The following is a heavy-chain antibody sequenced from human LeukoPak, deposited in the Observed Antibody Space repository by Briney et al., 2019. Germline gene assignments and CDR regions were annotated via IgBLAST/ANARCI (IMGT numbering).Heavy chain of an antibody. D-gene: IGHD3-22*01. Sequence: GGSLRLSCAASGFTVSSNYMSWVRQAPGKGLEWVSVIYSGGSTYYADSVKGRFTISRDNSKNTLYLQMNGLRAEDTAVYYCARGTRDYYDSSDYYFDYWGQGTLVTVSS. V-gene: IGHV3-53*01. CDR3: ARGTRDYYDSSDYYFDY. CDR2: IYSGGST. CDR1: GFTVSSNY. J-gene: IGHJ4*02.